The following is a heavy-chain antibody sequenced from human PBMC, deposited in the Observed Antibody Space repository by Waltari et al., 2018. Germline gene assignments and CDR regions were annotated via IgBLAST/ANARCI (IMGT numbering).Heavy chain of an antibody. J-gene: IGHJ4*02. CDR1: GFTFSSYS. V-gene: IGHV3-48*01. Sequence: EVQLVESGGGLVQPGGSLRLSCAASGFTFSSYSMNWVRQAPGKGLEWVSYISSSSSTIYYADSVKGRFTISRDNAKNSLYLQMNSLRAEDTAVYYCARDGNIFDWSPHDFDYWGQGTLVTVSS. CDR2: ISSSSSTI. D-gene: IGHD3-9*01. CDR3: ARDGNIFDWSPHDFDY.